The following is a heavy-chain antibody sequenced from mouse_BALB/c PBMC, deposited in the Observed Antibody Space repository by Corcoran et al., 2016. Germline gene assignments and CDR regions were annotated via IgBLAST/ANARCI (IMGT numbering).Heavy chain of an antibody. V-gene: IGHV9-1*02. J-gene: IGHJ1*01. CDR2: INTYTGEP. CDR1: GYTFTHYG. CDR3: ERRPSYYGSSSWYFDV. D-gene: IGHD1-1*01. Sequence: QIQLVQSGPELKKPGETVKISCKASGYTFTHYGMNWVKQAPGKGLKWMGWINTYTGEPTYADDFKGRFAFSLETSASTAYLQINNLKNEDMATYFCERRPSYYGSSSWYFDVWGAGTTVTVSS.